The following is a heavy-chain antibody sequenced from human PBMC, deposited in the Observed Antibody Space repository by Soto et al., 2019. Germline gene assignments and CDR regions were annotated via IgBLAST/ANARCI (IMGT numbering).Heavy chain of an antibody. CDR2: IYYSGRT. CDR1: GGSISSYY. J-gene: IGHJ6*02. D-gene: IGHD3-10*01. V-gene: IGHV4-59*01. Sequence: QVQLQESGPGLVKPSETLSLTCTVSGGSISSYYWSWIRQPTGKGLEWIGYIYYSGRTNYNPSLKSRVTISVDTSKNQFSLKLSSVTAADTAVYYCASSYYYGSGSYPTYGIDVWGQGTTVTGSS. CDR3: ASSYYYGSGSYPTYGIDV.